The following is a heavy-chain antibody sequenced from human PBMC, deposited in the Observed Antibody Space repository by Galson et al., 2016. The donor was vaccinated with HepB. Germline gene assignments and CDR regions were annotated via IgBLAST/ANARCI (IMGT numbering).Heavy chain of an antibody. J-gene: IGHJ1*01. CDR1: GFTFNTYG. Sequence: SLRLSCAASGFTFNTYGMNWVRQAPGKGLEWISFIRSSSDIIHYADSVKGRFTISRDNAKNALYLQMNSLRDEDMAVYYCARNPELNIILQHWGQGTLVTVSS. V-gene: IGHV3-48*02. D-gene: IGHD2/OR15-2a*01. CDR2: IRSSSDII. CDR3: ARNPELNIILQH.